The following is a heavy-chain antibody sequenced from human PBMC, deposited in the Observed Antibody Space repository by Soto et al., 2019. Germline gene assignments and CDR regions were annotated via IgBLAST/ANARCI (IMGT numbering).Heavy chain of an antibody. V-gene: IGHV3-7*01. D-gene: IGHD6-13*01. CDR1: GFTFSSYW. J-gene: IGHJ6*02. Sequence: PGGSLRLSCAASGFTFSSYWMSWVRQAPGKGLEWVANIKQDGSEKYYVDSGKGRFTISRDNAKNSLYLQMNSPRAEDTAVYYCARDQVGSSWYFYYYGMDVWGQGTTVTFSS. CDR3: ARDQVGSSWYFYYYGMDV. CDR2: IKQDGSEK.